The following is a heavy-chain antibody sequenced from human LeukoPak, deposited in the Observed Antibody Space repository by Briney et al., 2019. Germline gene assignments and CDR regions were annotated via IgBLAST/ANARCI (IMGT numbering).Heavy chain of an antibody. J-gene: IGHJ4*02. CDR2: IKFDGTIT. CDR1: GFSFSSDW. D-gene: IGHD3-3*01. CDR3: ARGRSGYYFDY. Sequence: GGSLRLSCAASGFSFSSDWMHWVRQTPGEGLVWVSRIKFDGTITAYADSVKGRFTISRHNSKNTLYLQMNSLRAEDTAVYYCARGRSGYYFDYWGQGTLVTVSS. V-gene: IGHV3-74*01.